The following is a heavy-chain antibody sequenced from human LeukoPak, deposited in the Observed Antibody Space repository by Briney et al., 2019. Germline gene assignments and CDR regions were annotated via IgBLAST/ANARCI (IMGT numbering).Heavy chain of an antibody. D-gene: IGHD6-13*01. V-gene: IGHV1-69*04. CDR3: ARTPRSSSWYGNFDY. J-gene: IGHJ4*02. CDR2: IIPILGIA. CDR1: GGTFSSYA. Sequence: ASVKVSCKASGGTFSSYAISWVRQAPGQGLEWMGRIIPILGIANYAQKFQGRVTMTTDTSTSTAYMELRSLRSDDTAVYYCARTPRSSSWYGNFDYWGQGTLVTVSS.